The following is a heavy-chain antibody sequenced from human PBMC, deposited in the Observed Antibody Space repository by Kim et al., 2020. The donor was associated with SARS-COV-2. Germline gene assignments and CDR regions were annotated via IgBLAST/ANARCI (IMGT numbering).Heavy chain of an antibody. D-gene: IGHD5-12*01. CDR3: ARDLGIVAVKGVDY. CDR1: GYTFTSYG. Sequence: ASVKVSCKASGYTFTSYGISWVRQAPGQELEWMGWISAYNGNTNYAQKLQGRVTMTTDTSTSTAYMELRSLRSDDTAVYYCARDLGIVAVKGVDYWGQGTLVTVSS. J-gene: IGHJ4*02. CDR2: ISAYNGNT. V-gene: IGHV1-18*01.